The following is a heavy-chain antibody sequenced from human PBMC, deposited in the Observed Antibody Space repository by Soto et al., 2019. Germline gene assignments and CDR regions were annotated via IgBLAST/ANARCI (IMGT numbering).Heavy chain of an antibody. Sequence: QVQLQESGPGLVKPSQTLSLTCTVSGGSIIGGGHYWSWIRQHSEKGLEWIGYIYYTGTAYYSPSLKSRLTLSIDTSKNQFSLKLSSVTAADTAVYYCARAVSGFGESLDSWGQGTLVTVSS. CDR1: GGSIIGGGHY. D-gene: IGHD3-10*01. CDR3: ARAVSGFGESLDS. V-gene: IGHV4-31*03. J-gene: IGHJ4*02. CDR2: IYYTGTA.